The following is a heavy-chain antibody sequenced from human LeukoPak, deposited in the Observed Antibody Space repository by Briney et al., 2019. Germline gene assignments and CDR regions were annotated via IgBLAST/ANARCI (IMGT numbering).Heavy chain of an antibody. J-gene: IGHJ5*02. CDR1: GGSISSYY. V-gene: IGHV4-59*01. CDR2: IYYSGST. Sequence: SETLSLTCTVSGGSISSYYWSWIRQPPGKGLEWIGYIYYSGSTNYNPSLKSRVTISVDTSKNQFSLKLSSVTAADTAVYYCARDRGIAARLYNWFDPWGQGTLVTVSS. CDR3: ARDRGIAARLYNWFDP. D-gene: IGHD6-6*01.